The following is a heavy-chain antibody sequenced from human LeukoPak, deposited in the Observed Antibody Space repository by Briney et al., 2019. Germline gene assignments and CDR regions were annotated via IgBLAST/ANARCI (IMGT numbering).Heavy chain of an antibody. CDR3: ASSSLRGSDAFDI. V-gene: IGHV6-1*01. CDR2: TYYRSKWYT. J-gene: IGHJ3*02. CDR1: GDSVSSNSGT. Sequence: SQTLSLTCAISGDSVSSNSGTWNWIRQSPSRGLEWLGRTYYRSKWYTDYAVSVSSRITINPDASKNQFSLQLNSVTPEDTAVYYCASSSLRGSDAFDIWGQGAMVTVSS. D-gene: IGHD3-16*01.